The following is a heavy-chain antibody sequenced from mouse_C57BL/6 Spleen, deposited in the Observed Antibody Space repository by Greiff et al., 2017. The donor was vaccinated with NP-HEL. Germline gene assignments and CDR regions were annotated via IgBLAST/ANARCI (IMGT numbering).Heavy chain of an antibody. CDR3: ARSGITTVVSYWYFDV. CDR1: GYTFTSYT. V-gene: IGHV1-4*01. J-gene: IGHJ1*03. D-gene: IGHD1-1*01. CDR2: INPSSGYT. Sequence: VQLQQSGAELARPGASVKMSCKASGYTFTSYTMHWVKQRPGQGLEWIGYINPSSGYTKYNQKFKDKATLTADKSSSTAYMQLSSLTSEDSAVYYCARSGITTVVSYWYFDVWGTGTTVTVSS.